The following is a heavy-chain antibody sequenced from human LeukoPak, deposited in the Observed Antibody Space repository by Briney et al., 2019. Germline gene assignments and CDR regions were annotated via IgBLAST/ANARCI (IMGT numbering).Heavy chain of an antibody. CDR3: ARVVAARYYYMDV. V-gene: IGHV4-39*07. Sequence: SETLSLTCTVSGGSISSSSYYWGWIRHPPGKGLEWIGSIYYSGSTYYNPSLKSRVTISVDTSKNQFSLKLSSVTAADTAVYYCARVVAARYYYMDVWGKGTTVTVSS. CDR1: GGSISSSSYY. CDR2: IYYSGST. J-gene: IGHJ6*03. D-gene: IGHD6-6*01.